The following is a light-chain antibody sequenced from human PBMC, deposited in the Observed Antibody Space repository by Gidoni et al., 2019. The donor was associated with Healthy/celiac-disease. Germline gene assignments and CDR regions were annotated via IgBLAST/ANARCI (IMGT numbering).Light chain of an antibody. V-gene: IGKV3-20*01. J-gene: IGKJ1*01. CDR2: GAS. CDR1: QSVSSSY. CDR3: QQYGSSSWT. Sequence: EIVLTQAHGTLSLSPGERATLSCRASQSVSSSYLAWYQQKPGQAPRLLIYGASSRATGIPDRFSGSGSGTDFTLTISRLEPEDFAVYYCQQYGSSSWTFXQXTKVEIK.